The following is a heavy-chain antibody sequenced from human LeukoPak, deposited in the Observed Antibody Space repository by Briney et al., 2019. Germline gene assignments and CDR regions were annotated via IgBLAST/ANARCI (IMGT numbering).Heavy chain of an antibody. Sequence: GASVKVSCKASGYTFTSYGISWVRQAPGQGLEWMGWISAYNGNTNYAQKLQGRVTMTTDTSTSTAYMELRSLRSDDTAVYYCARDTSYYGSGSYYIPPGPSYYYYYMDVWGKGTTVTISS. CDR2: ISAYNGNT. D-gene: IGHD3-10*01. V-gene: IGHV1-18*01. CDR1: GYTFTSYG. J-gene: IGHJ6*03. CDR3: ARDTSYYGSGSYYIPPGPSYYYYYMDV.